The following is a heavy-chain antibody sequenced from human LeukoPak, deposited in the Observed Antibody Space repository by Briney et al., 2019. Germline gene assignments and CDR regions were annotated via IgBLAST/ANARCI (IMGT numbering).Heavy chain of an antibody. CDR2: ISGSGGST. J-gene: IGHJ6*02. CDR3: AKEVGYDPTGKDYYYGMDV. D-gene: IGHD2-8*02. CDR1: GFTFNSYA. V-gene: IGHV3-23*01. Sequence: GGSLTLSCAASGFTFNSYAMSWVRQAPGKGLEWVSAISGSGGSTYYADSVKGRFTISRDNSKNTLYLQMNSLRAEDTAVYYCAKEVGYDPTGKDYYYGMDVWGRGATVTVSS.